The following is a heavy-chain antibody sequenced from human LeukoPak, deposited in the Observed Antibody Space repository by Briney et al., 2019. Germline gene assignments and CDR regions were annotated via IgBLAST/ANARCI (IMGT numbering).Heavy chain of an antibody. J-gene: IGHJ4*02. CDR2: ISHEGSQT. Sequence: GKSLRLSCAASGFSFGSYGIHWVRQAPGKGLEWVAVISHEGSQTYYADSVRGRFTISRDNSKNMVYLQMNSLRAEDTAVYYCARGSGYSIHTIDYWGQGTLVTVSS. CDR3: ARGSGYSIHTIDY. V-gene: IGHV3-30*03. CDR1: GFSFGSYG. D-gene: IGHD3-3*01.